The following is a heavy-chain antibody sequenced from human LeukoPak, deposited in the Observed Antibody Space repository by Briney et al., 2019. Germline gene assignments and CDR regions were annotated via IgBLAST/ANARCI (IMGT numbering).Heavy chain of an antibody. Sequence: GASVKVSCKASGYTFTSYDINWVRQATGQGLEWMGWMNPNSGNTGYAQKFQGRVTITRNTSISTAYMELSSLRSEDTAVYYCARGPYYYDSSGYYYGVIYYYYYYMDVWGKGTTVIVSS. J-gene: IGHJ6*03. CDR2: MNPNSGNT. D-gene: IGHD3-22*01. CDR3: ARGPYYYDSSGYYYGVIYYYYYYMDV. V-gene: IGHV1-8*03. CDR1: GYTFTSYD.